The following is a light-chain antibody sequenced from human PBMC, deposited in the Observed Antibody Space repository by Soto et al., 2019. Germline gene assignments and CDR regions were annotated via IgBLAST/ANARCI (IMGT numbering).Light chain of an antibody. V-gene: IGLV2-23*01. CDR2: EGS. Sequence: QSALTQRASVSGSPGQSITISCTGTSSDVGSYNLVSRYQQHPGKAPKLMIYEGSKRPSGVSNRFSGSKSGNTASLTISGLQAEDEVDYYCCSYAGSSTWVFGGGTKLTVL. CDR3: CSYAGSSTWV. CDR1: SSDVGSYNL. J-gene: IGLJ3*02.